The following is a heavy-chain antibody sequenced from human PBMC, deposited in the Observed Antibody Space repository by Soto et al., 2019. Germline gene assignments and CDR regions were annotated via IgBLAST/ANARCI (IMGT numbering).Heavy chain of an antibody. CDR2: IYHMGST. CDR3: ARAEVPPRYEDSSRYWGQLLEP. V-gene: IGHV4-4*02. J-gene: IGHJ5*02. D-gene: IGHD3-22*01. CDR1: GGSISSSNW. Sequence: SETLSLTCAVSGGSISSSNWWSWVRQPPGKGLEWIGEIYHMGSTNYNPSLKSRVTISVDKSKNQFSLKLSSVTAPDTAVYYFARAEVPPRYEDSSRYWGQLLEPWCQGA.